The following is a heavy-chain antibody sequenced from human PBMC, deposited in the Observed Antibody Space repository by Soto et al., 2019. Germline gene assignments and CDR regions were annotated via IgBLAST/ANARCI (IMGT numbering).Heavy chain of an antibody. J-gene: IGHJ5*02. CDR3: ARERIYDYIWGSYRDNWFDP. V-gene: IGHV4-34*01. Sequence: SETLSLTCAVYGGSFSGYYWSWIRQPPGKGLEWIGEINHSGSTNYNPSLKSRVNISVDTSKNQFSLKLGSVTAADTAVYYCARERIYDYIWGSYRDNWFDPWGQGTLVTVSS. CDR1: GGSFSGYY. CDR2: INHSGST. D-gene: IGHD3-16*02.